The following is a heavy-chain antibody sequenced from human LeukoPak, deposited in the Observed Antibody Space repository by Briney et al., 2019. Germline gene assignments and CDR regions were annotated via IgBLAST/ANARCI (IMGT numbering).Heavy chain of an antibody. J-gene: IGHJ4*02. D-gene: IGHD3-22*01. CDR1: KFPFSSYW. V-gene: IGHV3-7*01. CDR3: ARSRNYYDSSGYLPSDY. CDR2: IKQDGSEK. Sequence: GGSLRLSCAASKFPFSSYWMNWVRQAPGEGLEWVANIKQDGSEKNYVDSVKGRFTISRDNTKNSLYLQMNSLRAEDTAVYYCARSRNYYDSSGYLPSDYWGQGTLVTVS.